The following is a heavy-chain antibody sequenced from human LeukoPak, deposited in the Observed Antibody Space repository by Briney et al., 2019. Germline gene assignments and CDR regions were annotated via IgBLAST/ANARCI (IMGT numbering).Heavy chain of an antibody. J-gene: IGHJ6*03. CDR1: GGSIRSSHYY. CDR2: IYYSGTT. CDR3: ARQISDYYYYYIDV. V-gene: IGHV4-39*01. Sequence: PSETLSLTCSVSGGSIRSSHYYWGWIRQPPGKGLEWIGTIYYSGTTYYNPSLESRVTISEDTSKNQFSLTLRSVTAADTAVYYCARQISDYYYYYIDVWGKGTTVTVSS. D-gene: IGHD3-10*01.